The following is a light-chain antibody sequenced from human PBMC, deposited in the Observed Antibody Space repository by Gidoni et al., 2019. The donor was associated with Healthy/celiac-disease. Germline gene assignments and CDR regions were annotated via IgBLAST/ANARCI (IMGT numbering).Light chain of an antibody. J-gene: IGKJ1*01. V-gene: IGKV1-9*01. CDR2: AAS. CDR1: QGISSY. Sequence: DIQLTQSPSFLSASVGDRVTITCRASQGISSYLAWYQQKPEKAPKVLIYAASTLQSGVPSRFSGSGSGTESTLTISSLQPEDFATYFCQQLNSYPWTFGQGTKVEIK. CDR3: QQLNSYPWT.